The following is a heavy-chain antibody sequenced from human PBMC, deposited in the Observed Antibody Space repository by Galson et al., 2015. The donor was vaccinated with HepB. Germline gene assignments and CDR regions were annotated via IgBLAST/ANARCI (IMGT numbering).Heavy chain of an antibody. Sequence: SLRLSCAASGFTFSSYGMSWVHQAPGKGLEWVSVTSGGSESTYYADSVKGRFIISRDNSKNTPFLQMNSLRAEDTAVYYCAKVVGATSEGVFDYWGQGTLVTVS. J-gene: IGHJ4*02. CDR3: AKVVGATSEGVFDY. D-gene: IGHD1-26*01. CDR2: TSGGSEST. CDR1: GFTFSSYG. V-gene: IGHV3-23*01.